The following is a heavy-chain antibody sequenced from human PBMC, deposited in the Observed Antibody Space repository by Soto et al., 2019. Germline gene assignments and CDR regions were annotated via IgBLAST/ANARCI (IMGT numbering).Heavy chain of an antibody. V-gene: IGHV4-59*01. CDR2: IYYTGST. D-gene: IGHD4-17*01. CDR3: VRVGGYYGDFPNFDY. CDR1: GSSISPFY. J-gene: IGHJ4*02. Sequence: SETLSLTCSVSGSSISPFYWSWIRQSPGKGLEWIGYIYYTGSTKYNPSLKSRVTIPVETTKKQFSLRLRSVTAADTAVYYCVRVGGYYGDFPNFDYWGQGTLVTVSS.